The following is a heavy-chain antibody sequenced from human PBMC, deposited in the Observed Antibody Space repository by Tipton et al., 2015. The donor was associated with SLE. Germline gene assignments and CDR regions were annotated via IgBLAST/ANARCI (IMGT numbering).Heavy chain of an antibody. CDR1: GFTFSSYG. D-gene: IGHD3-10*01. V-gene: IGHV3-30*02. J-gene: IGHJ4*02. CDR2: IRYDGSNK. Sequence: SLRLSCAASGFTFSSYGMHWVRQAPGKGLEWVAFIRYDGSNKYYADSVKGRFTISRDNSKNTLYLQMNSLKIEDTAVYYCRGLGTGGYKFDYWGQGTLVTVSS. CDR3: RGLGTGGYKFDY.